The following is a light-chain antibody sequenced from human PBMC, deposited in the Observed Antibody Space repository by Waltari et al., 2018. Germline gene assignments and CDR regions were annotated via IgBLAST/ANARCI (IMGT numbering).Light chain of an antibody. Sequence: QSALTQPASVSGSPGQSITISCTGTSSDVGSFNLVSWYQLLPGKAPKLLISEVNKRPSGVSNRFFGSKSGITASLTISGLQTGDEADYYCCSYAGSTSYVVFGGGTKLTVL. V-gene: IGLV2-23*02. CDR2: EVN. CDR3: CSYAGSTSYVV. CDR1: SSDVGSFNL. J-gene: IGLJ2*01.